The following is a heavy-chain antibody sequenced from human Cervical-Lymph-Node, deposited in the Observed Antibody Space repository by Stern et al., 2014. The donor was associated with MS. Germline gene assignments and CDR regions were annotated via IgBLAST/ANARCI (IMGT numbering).Heavy chain of an antibody. D-gene: IGHD6-19*01. CDR3: ARDPKGADYFDY. V-gene: IGHV3-33*01. CDR1: GFTFRNYG. J-gene: IGHJ4*02. Sequence: MQLVESGGGVVQPGRSLRLSCAASGFTFRNYGMHWVRQAPGKGLEWVAVIWNDGSNKYYADSVKGRFTISRDNYKNTLYLQLNSLRVEDTAVYYCARDPKGADYFDYWGQGTLVTVSS. CDR2: IWNDGSNK.